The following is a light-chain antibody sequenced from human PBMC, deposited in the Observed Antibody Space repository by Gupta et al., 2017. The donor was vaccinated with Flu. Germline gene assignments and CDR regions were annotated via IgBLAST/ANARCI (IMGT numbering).Light chain of an antibody. CDR3: NPGMSS. CDR1: QSVSSSY. J-gene: IGKJ2*03. Sequence: EIVLTQSPGTLSLSPGERATLACRASQSVSSSYLAWDQQKPGQATRLLIYGAASRATGLPDRLSGSWSGTDGTRTSSRMEPEGFAVDDCNPGMSSFGKGTTLEIK. V-gene: IGKV3-20*01. CDR2: GAA.